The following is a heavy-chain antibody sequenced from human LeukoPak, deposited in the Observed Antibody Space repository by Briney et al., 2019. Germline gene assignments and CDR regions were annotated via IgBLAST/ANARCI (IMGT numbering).Heavy chain of an antibody. CDR3: ARVSCTNVVCYGFDY. V-gene: IGHV3-7*01. J-gene: IGHJ4*02. CDR2: IKQDGSEK. Sequence: PGGSLRLSCAASGFTFSRFWISWVRQAPGKGLEWVANIKQDGSEKYYVDSVKGRFTISRDNAKNSLYLQMNSLRGEDTAVFYCARVSCTNVVCYGFDYWGQGTLVTVSS. CDR1: GFTFSRFW. D-gene: IGHD2-8*01.